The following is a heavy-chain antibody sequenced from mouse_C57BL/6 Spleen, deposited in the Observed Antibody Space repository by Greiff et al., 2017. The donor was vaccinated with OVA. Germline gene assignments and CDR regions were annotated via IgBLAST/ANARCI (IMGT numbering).Heavy chain of an antibody. J-gene: IGHJ4*01. V-gene: IGHV1-50*01. Sequence: QVQLQQPGAELVKPGASVKLSCKASGYTFTSYWMQWVKQRPGQGLEWIGEIDPSDSYTNYNQKFKGKATLTVDTSSSTAYMQLSSLTSEDSAVYDCAYYSNYDYAMDYWGQGTSVTVSS. CDR2: IDPSDSYT. CDR1: GYTFTSYW. CDR3: AYYSNYDYAMDY. D-gene: IGHD2-5*01.